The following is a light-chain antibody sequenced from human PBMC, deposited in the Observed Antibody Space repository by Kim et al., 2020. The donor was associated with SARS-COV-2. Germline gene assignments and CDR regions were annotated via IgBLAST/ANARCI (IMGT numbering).Light chain of an antibody. CDR2: GAS. V-gene: IGKV3-20*01. J-gene: IGKJ1*01. Sequence: TPGERATLSCMASQSVSSNYLAWYQQKPGQAPRLLIYGASSRATGIPDRFSGSGSGTDFTLTISRLEPDDFAVYYCQQYGSSPRTFGQGTKVDIK. CDR3: QQYGSSPRT. CDR1: QSVSSNY.